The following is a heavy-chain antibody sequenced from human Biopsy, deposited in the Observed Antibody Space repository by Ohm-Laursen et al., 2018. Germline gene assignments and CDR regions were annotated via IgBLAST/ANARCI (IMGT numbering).Heavy chain of an antibody. CDR2: IYDRGST. J-gene: IGHJ4*02. Sequence: SDTLSLTCTVSGDSVSSGSFYWTWIRQPPGRGLEFIGNIYDRGSTANYNPSLESRVTMSVDMPKNQFSLKLSSVTAADTAIYYCARGMRSSGWPYFDSWGQGTLVTVSS. V-gene: IGHV4-61*01. CDR1: GDSVSSGSFY. CDR3: ARGMRSSGWPYFDS. D-gene: IGHD6-19*01.